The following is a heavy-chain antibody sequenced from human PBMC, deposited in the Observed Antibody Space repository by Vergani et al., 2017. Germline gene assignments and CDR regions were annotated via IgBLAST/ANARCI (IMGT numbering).Heavy chain of an antibody. CDR2: IVVGSGNT. V-gene: IGHV1-58*01. Sequence: QMQLVQSGPEVKKPGTSVKVSCKASGFTFTSSAVQWVRQARGQRLEWIGWIVVGSGNTNYAQKFQERATITRDMSTSTAYMELSSLRSEDPAVYYWGGSQGGRVGATGGLDYWGQGTLVTVAS. CDR1: GFTFTSSA. CDR3: GGSQGGRVGATGGLDY. J-gene: IGHJ4*02. D-gene: IGHD1-26*01.